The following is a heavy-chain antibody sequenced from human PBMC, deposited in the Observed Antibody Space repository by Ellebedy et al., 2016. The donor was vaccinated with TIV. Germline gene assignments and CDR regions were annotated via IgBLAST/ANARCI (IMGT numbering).Heavy chain of an antibody. D-gene: IGHD5/OR15-5a*01. V-gene: IGHV1-2*02. CDR2: INPNSGGT. CDR1: GYTFTGYY. Sequence: ASVKVSXXASGYTFTGYYMHWVRQAPGQGLEWMGWINPNSGGTNYAQNFQGRVTMTRDTSIRTAYMELSRLRSDDSAVYYCARDMSTVLTPYFDYWGQGTLVTASS. J-gene: IGHJ4*02. CDR3: ARDMSTVLTPYFDY.